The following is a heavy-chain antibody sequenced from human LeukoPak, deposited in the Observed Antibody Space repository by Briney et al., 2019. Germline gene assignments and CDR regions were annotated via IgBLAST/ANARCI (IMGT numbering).Heavy chain of an antibody. V-gene: IGHV3-11*01. CDR1: GFTFSDYY. J-gene: IGHJ3*01. D-gene: IGHD5-24*01. CDR3: AKDIQLST. Sequence: GGSLRLSCAASGFTFSDYYMSWIRQAPGKGLEWVSYISSSSSAIYYADSVKGRFTISRDNSKNTLSLQMNSLRVEDTAMYFCAKDIQLSTWGLGTMVTVSS. CDR2: ISSSSSAI.